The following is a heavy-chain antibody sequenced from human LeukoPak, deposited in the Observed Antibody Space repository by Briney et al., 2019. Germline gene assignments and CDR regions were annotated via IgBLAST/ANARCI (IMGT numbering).Heavy chain of an antibody. CDR2: IYYSGST. CDR1: GGSISSYY. J-gene: IGHJ5*02. V-gene: IGHV4-59*08. CDR3: ARHFKGLRLGELSLLDNWFDP. Sequence: NPSETLSLTCTVSGGSISSYYWSWIRQPPGKGLEWIGYIYYSGSTNHNPSLKSRVTISVDTSKNQFSLKLSSVTAADTAVYYCARHFKGLRLGELSLLDNWFDPWGQGTLVTVSS. D-gene: IGHD3-16*02.